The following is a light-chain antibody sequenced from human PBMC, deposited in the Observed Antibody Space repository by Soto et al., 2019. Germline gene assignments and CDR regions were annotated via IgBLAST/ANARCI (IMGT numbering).Light chain of an antibody. CDR1: SSDVGGYNY. V-gene: IGLV2-14*01. J-gene: IGLJ3*02. Sequence: QSALTQPASVSGSPGQSLTISCTGTSSDVGGYNYVSWYQHHPGKAPKLMIYEVSNRPSGVSNRFSGSKSGNTASLSISGLQAEDEADYYCSSYTTSYTQVFGGGTKLTVL. CDR3: SSYTTSYTQV. CDR2: EVS.